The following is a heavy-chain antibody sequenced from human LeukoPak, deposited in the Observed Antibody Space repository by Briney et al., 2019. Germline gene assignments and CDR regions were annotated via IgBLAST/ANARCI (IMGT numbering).Heavy chain of an antibody. D-gene: IGHD6-19*01. CDR2: ISSSTSTI. J-gene: IGHJ4*02. Sequence: GGSLRLSCAASGFTFSSYAMSWVRQAPGKGLEWVSYISSSTSTIYYADSVKGRFTISRDNAKNSLYLQMNSLRDEDTAVYYCARDLLYSGWSLDYWGQGTLVTVSS. CDR1: GFTFSSYA. CDR3: ARDLLYSGWSLDY. V-gene: IGHV3-48*02.